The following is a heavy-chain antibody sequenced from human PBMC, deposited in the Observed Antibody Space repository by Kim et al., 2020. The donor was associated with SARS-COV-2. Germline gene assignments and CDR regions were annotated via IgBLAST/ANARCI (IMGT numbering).Heavy chain of an antibody. J-gene: IGHJ6*02. V-gene: IGHV4-59*02. Sequence: SETLSLTCTVSGGSVSGFYWSWIRQPPGKGLEWIGYIYYSGYTNYNPSLKSRVRISLDTSKNKLSLRLTSVTAADTAMYYCARDRSGMDVWGQGTTVTDS. CDR1: GGSVSGFY. CDR3: ARDRSGMDV. CDR2: IYYSGYT.